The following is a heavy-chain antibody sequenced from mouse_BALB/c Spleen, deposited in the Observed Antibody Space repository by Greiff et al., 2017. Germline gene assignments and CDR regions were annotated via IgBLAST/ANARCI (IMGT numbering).Heavy chain of an antibody. Sequence: VMLVESGPGLVAPSQSLSITCTVSGFSLTSYGVHWVRQPPGKGLEWLGVIWAGGSTNYNSALMSRLSISKDNSKSQVFLKMNSLQTDDTAMYYCAREVVATRGYYFDYWGQGTTLTVSS. J-gene: IGHJ2*01. CDR3: AREVVATRGYYFDY. D-gene: IGHD1-1*01. CDR2: IWAGGST. CDR1: GFSLTSYG. V-gene: IGHV2-9*02.